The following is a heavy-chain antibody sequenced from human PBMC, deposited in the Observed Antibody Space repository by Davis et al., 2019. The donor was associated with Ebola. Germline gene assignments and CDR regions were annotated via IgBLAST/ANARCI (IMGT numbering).Heavy chain of an antibody. CDR2: INRDESGT. CDR3: ATRVLGYCSA. CDR1: GFTFSNYW. Sequence: HTGGSLRLSCAASGFTFSNYWMHWVRQAPGKGLVWVSRINRDESGTTYADSVKGRFTISRDNAKNSLYLQMNSLRAEDTAVYYCATRVLGYCSAWGQGTLVTVSS. D-gene: IGHD2-15*01. V-gene: IGHV3-74*01. J-gene: IGHJ5*02.